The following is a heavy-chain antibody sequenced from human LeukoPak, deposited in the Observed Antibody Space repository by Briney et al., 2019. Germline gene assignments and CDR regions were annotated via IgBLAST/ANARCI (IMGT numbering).Heavy chain of an antibody. CDR1: GFTFRIYA. V-gene: IGHV3-23*01. CDR2: ISGSGGST. J-gene: IGHJ5*02. Sequence: GGSLRLSCIASGFTFRIYAMGWVRQAPGKGLEWVSAISGSGGSTYYADSVKGRFTISRDNVKNTLYLQMNSLRVEDSAVYYCARDWWFDPWGQGTLVTVSS. CDR3: ARDWWFDP.